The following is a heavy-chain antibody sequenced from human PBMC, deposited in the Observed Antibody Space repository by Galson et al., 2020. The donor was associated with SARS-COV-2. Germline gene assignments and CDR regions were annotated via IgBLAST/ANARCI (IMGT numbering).Heavy chain of an antibody. CDR3: ARGGGTMIVVANNFDY. J-gene: IGHJ4*02. CDR2: ISSSGSTI. CDR1: GFTFSSYE. D-gene: IGHD3-22*01. Sequence: GGSLRLSCAASGFTFSSYEMNWVRQAPGKGLEWVSYISSSGSTIYYADSVKGRFTISRDNAKNLLYLQMNSLRAEDTAVYYCARGGGTMIVVANNFDYWGQGIRVTVSS. V-gene: IGHV3-48*03.